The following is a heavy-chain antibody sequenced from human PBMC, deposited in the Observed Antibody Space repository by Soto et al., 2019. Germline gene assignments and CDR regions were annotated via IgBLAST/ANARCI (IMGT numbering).Heavy chain of an antibody. J-gene: IGHJ6*02. CDR2: ISAYNGNT. D-gene: IGHD2-2*01. V-gene: IGHV1-18*01. CDR1: GYTFTSYG. CDR3: ARYAAIVLVPAADNYYYYGMDV. Sequence: QVQLVQSGAEVKKPGASVKVSCKASGYTFTSYGISWVRQAPGQGLEWMGWISAYNGNTNYAQKLQGRVTMTTDTSTSTAYMELRSLRSDDTALYYCARYAAIVLVPAADNYYYYGMDVWGQGTTVTVSS.